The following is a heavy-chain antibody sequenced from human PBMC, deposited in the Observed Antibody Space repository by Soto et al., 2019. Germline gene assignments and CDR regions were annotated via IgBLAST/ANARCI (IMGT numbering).Heavy chain of an antibody. CDR2: ISAYNGNT. CDR1: GYTFTSYG. CDR3: ARASYDSSGYYNWFDP. D-gene: IGHD3-22*01. V-gene: IGHV1-18*04. J-gene: IGHJ5*02. Sequence: AASVKVSCKASGYTFTSYGISWVRQAPGQGLEWMGWISAYNGNTNYAQKLQGRVTMTTDTSTSTAYMELRSLRSDDTAVYYCARASYDSSGYYNWFDPWGQGTLVTVSS.